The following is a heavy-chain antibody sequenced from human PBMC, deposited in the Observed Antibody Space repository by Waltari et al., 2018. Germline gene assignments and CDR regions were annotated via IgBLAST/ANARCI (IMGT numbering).Heavy chain of an antibody. Sequence: QVQLVQSGAEVKKPGASVKVSCKASGYTFTSYDSNWVRQATGQGLEWMGWMNPNSGNTGYAQKCQGRVTMTRNTSISTAYMELSSLRSEDTAVYYCARGSYSSPDDAFDIWGQGTMVTVSS. J-gene: IGHJ3*02. D-gene: IGHD6-13*01. CDR1: GYTFTSYD. CDR3: ARGSYSSPDDAFDI. CDR2: MNPNSGNT. V-gene: IGHV1-8*01.